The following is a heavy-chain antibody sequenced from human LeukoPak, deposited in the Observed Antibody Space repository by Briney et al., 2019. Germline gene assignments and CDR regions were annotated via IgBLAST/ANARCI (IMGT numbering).Heavy chain of an antibody. V-gene: IGHV4-61*01. CDR3: ARQQGGGSYRNFDY. Sequence: SETLSLTCTVSGGSISSSSYYWNWIRQPPGKGLEWIGYIYYSGSTNYNPSLKSRVTISVDTPKNQFSLRLSSVTAADTAVYYCARQQGGGSYRNFDYWGQGTLVTVSS. J-gene: IGHJ4*02. CDR2: IYYSGST. CDR1: GGSISSSSYY. D-gene: IGHD3-16*02.